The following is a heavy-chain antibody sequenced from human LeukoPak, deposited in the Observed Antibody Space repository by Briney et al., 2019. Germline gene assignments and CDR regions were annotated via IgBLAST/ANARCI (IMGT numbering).Heavy chain of an antibody. V-gene: IGHV4-59*01. CDR3: ARSVSWEDYFDY. D-gene: IGHD6-13*01. Sequence: PSETLSLTCTVSGGSISSYYWSWIRQPPGEGLEWIGYIYYSGSTNYNPYLKSRVTISVDTSKNQFSLKLSSVTAADTAVYYCARSVSWEDYFDYWGQGTLVTVSS. CDR2: IYYSGST. J-gene: IGHJ4*02. CDR1: GGSISSYY.